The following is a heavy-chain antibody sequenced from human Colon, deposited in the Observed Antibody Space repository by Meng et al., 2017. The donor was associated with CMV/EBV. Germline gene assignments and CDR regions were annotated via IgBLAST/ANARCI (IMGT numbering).Heavy chain of an antibody. CDR1: GFIFSNYE. CDR3: ARVRRAGNWRLFDY. V-gene: IGHV3-48*03. CDR2: IGDSGGAT. D-gene: IGHD3-3*01. Sequence: GESLKISCVVSGFIFSNYEMTWVRQAPGKGLESIAHIGDSGGATYYADSVKGRFTISRDNAKNSLYLQMSGLRAGDTSFYYCARVRRAGNWRLFDYWGQGT. J-gene: IGHJ4*02.